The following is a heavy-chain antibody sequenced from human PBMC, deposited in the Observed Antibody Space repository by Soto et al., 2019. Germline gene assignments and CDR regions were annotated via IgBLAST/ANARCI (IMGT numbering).Heavy chain of an antibody. CDR3: AREAAYSGSYGADAFDI. CDR1: GGTFSNYA. V-gene: IGHV1-69*01. CDR2: IIPIFGTA. J-gene: IGHJ3*02. D-gene: IGHD1-26*01. Sequence: QVQLVQSGAEVKKPGSSVKVSCKASGGTFSNYAISWVRQAPGQGLEWMGGIIPIFGTANYAQKFQGRVTITADESTSTAYMELSSLRSEDTAVYYCAREAAYSGSYGADAFDIWGQGTMVTVSS.